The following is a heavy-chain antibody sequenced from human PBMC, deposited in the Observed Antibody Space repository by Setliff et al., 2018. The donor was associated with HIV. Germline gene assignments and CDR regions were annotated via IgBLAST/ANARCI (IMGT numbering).Heavy chain of an antibody. CDR3: ARRGYSYGYADAFDI. D-gene: IGHD5-18*01. CDR2: IYYSGST. V-gene: IGHV4-59*11. CDR1: GGSISSHY. Sequence: SETLSLTCTVSGGSISSHYWSWIRQPPGKGLEWIGSIYYSGSTNYHPSLKSRVTISVDTSKNQFSLKLSSVTAADTAVHYCARRGYSYGYADAFDIWGQGTMVTVSS. J-gene: IGHJ3*02.